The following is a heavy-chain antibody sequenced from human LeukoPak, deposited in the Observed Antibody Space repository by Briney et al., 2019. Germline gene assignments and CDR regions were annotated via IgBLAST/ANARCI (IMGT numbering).Heavy chain of an antibody. V-gene: IGHV4-61*02. J-gene: IGHJ3*02. CDR1: GGSISSGSHY. D-gene: IGHD1-1*01. Sequence: SETLSLTCIVSGGSISSGSHYWNWIRQPAGKGLEWIGRIYTSGNTNYNPSLKSRVTISVDTSKNQFSLKLSSVTAADTAVYYCARDYRTNSVQLERRVLDAFDIWGQGAMVTVSS. CDR2: IYTSGNT. CDR3: ARDYRTNSVQLERRVLDAFDI.